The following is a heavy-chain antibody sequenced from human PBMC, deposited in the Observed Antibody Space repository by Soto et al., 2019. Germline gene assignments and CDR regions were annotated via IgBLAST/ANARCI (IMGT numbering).Heavy chain of an antibody. J-gene: IGHJ4*02. CDR1: GYTFTSYA. CDR3: ARAVAVPADFDY. Sequence: QVQLVQSGAGEKKPGASVKVSCKASGYTFTSYAMHWVRQAPGQRLEWMGWINAGNGNTKYSQKFQGSVTITRDTSASTAYLELSSLRSEDTAVYYCARAVAVPADFDYWGQGTLVTVSS. D-gene: IGHD6-19*01. CDR2: INAGNGNT. V-gene: IGHV1-3*05.